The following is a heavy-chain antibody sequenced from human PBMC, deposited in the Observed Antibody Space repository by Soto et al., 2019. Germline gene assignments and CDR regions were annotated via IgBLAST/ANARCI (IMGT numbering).Heavy chain of an antibody. CDR2: IISLFGTP. Sequence: QVQLVQSGGEVKKPGSSVKVSCKASGDTFTNHVFNWVRQAPGQGLEWMGGIISLFGTPHYSQRFQGRVTITADEPTPTSYMQLSSLRSEDTAVYYCARDLRSGYDRGDYWGQGTLVTDSS. V-gene: IGHV1-69*12. CDR3: ARDLRSGYDRGDY. CDR1: GDTFTNHV. D-gene: IGHD5-12*01. J-gene: IGHJ4*02.